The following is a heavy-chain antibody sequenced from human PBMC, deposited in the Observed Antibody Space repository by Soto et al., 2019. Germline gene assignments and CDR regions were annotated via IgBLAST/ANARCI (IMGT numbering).Heavy chain of an antibody. CDR1: CGSITSGGHY. CDR2: IYYSGST. CDR3: AGHYSRSWLYNY. V-gene: IGHV4-31*03. Sequence: SETLSLTCTVSCGSITSGGHYWSWFRQRPGKGLEWIGIIYYSGSTSYHPSLKSRGTISRDTSKNQFSLQLSSVTAADTAVYLCAGHYSRSWLYNYWGPGNLVTVSS. D-gene: IGHD2-21*01. J-gene: IGHJ4*02.